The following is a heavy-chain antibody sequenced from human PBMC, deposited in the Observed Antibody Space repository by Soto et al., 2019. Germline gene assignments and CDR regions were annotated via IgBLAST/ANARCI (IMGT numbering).Heavy chain of an antibody. CDR3: ARDLRGSDSSSFDY. J-gene: IGHJ4*02. V-gene: IGHV3-21*01. D-gene: IGHD6-6*01. CDR2: ISTGSSYI. CDR1: GFTFSGYS. Sequence: GGSLRLSCAASGFTFSGYSMNWVRQAPGKGLEWVSSISTGSSYIYYADSVKGRFTISRDNPENSLFLQMNSLRAEDTAVYYCARDLRGSDSSSFDYWGRGTLVTVSS.